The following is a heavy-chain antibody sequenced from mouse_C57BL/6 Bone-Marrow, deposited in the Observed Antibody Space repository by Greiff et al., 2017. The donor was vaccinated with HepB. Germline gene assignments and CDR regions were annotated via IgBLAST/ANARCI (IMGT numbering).Heavy chain of an antibody. Sequence: EVKLMESGGGLVKPGGSLKLSCAASGFTFSSYTMSWVRQTPEKRLEWVATISGGGGNTYYPDSVKGRFTISRDNAKNTLYLQMSSLRSEDTALYYCARRELLWALYYFDYWGQGTTLTVSS. CDR3: ARRELLWALYYFDY. V-gene: IGHV5-9*01. J-gene: IGHJ2*01. D-gene: IGHD2-1*01. CDR2: ISGGGGNT. CDR1: GFTFSSYT.